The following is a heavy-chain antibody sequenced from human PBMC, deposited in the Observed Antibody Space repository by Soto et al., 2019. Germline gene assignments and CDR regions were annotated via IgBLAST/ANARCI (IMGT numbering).Heavy chain of an antibody. Sequence: GGSLRLSCVGSGFTFSSYAMSWVRQTADKGLQWVSGISFSGDSTYYADSAKGRFTISRDNSKNILYLEMNSLRSDDTAIYYCAKDPRQNFMIRGNIHGHWGQGTPVTVSS. CDR3: AKDPRQNFMIRGNIHGH. CDR1: GFTFSSYA. CDR2: ISFSGDST. J-gene: IGHJ4*02. D-gene: IGHD3-10*01. V-gene: IGHV3-23*01.